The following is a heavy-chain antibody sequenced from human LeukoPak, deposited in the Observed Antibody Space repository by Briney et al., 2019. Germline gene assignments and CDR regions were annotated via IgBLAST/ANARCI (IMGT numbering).Heavy chain of an antibody. D-gene: IGHD4-17*01. CDR1: GYSFNKFG. V-gene: IGHV1-18*01. CDR3: VRVGSAYGDPLEFDF. J-gene: IGHJ4*02. CDR2: ISGYNANT. Sequence: ASVKVSCKGSGYSFNKFGISWVRQAPRQGLEWMGWISGYNANTDSAQKFQDRVTMTTDNSVTTAYLELRSLRSDDTAVYFCVRVGSAYGDPLEFDFWGQGTLVTVSS.